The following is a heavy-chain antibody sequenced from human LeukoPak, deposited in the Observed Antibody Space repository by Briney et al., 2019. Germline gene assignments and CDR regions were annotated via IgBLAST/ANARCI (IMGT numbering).Heavy chain of an antibody. CDR2: ISYDGSNK. D-gene: IGHD3-22*01. CDR1: GFTFSSYA. J-gene: IGHJ5*02. CDR3: ARDHYYDSSGDWFDP. V-gene: IGHV3-30*01. Sequence: GGSLRLSCAASGFTFSSYAMHWVRQAPGKGLEWVAVISYDGSNKYYADSVKGRFTISRDNSKSTLYLQMNSLRAEDTAVYYCARDHYYDSSGDWFDPWGQGTLVTVSS.